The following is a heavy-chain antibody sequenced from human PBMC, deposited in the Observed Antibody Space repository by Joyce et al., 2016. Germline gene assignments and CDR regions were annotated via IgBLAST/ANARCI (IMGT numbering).Heavy chain of an antibody. Sequence: QVQLVQSGAEVKKSGASVKVSCKASGYTFSTFDINWMRQSPGQGLEWRGWINDYNGRTKYAQKFHERNTMTTDTSTNAAYMELRSLRSDDSAVYYCAREKSSGWYYFDYWGQGTLVTVSS. CDR3: AREKSSGWYYFDY. V-gene: IGHV1-18*01. D-gene: IGHD6-19*01. CDR2: INDYNGRT. J-gene: IGHJ4*02. CDR1: GYTFSTFD.